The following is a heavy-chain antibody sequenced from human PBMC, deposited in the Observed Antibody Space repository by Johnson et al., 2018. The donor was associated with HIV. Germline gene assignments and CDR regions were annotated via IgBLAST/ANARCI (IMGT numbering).Heavy chain of an antibody. CDR1: GFTFDDFG. Sequence: VHLVESGGSVVRPGGSLRLTCAASGFTFDDFGMTWVRHPPGKGLEWVSGINWNGATTGYADSVQGRFTISRDNAKNSLYIQMTRLRAVDTALYYCARVWTTVDGLGFDIWGQGTVVTVSS. V-gene: IGHV3-20*04. J-gene: IGHJ3*02. D-gene: IGHD6-19*01. CDR3: ARVWTTVDGLGFDI. CDR2: INWNGATT.